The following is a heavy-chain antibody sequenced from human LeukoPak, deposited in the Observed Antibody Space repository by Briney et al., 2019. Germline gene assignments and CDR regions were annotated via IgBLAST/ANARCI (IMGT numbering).Heavy chain of an antibody. CDR2: ISYNCGST. J-gene: IGHJ4*02. D-gene: IGHD2-8*01. CDR3: TKVTYIGRYCTNGVCSPFDY. Sequence: GGPLRLSCAASGFTFRICAMSWPRHAPGKGLEWVSAISYNCGSTYDVDSVRGGFTISRDNSKNTVYLQMNSLRAEDTAVYYCTKVTYIGRYCTNGVCSPFDYWGQGTLVTVSS. CDR1: GFTFRICA. V-gene: IGHV3-23*01.